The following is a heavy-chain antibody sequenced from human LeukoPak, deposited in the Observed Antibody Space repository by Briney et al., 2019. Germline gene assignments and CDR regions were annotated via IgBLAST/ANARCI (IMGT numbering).Heavy chain of an antibody. CDR3: ARPRPASSSGMIDY. CDR2: ISSSSTFI. D-gene: IGHD1-26*01. J-gene: IGHJ4*02. V-gene: IGHV3-21*06. Sequence: PGGSLRLSCAASGFTFSSYSMNWVRQAPGKGLEWVSSISSSSTFIYYADSVKGRFTISRDNAKNSLYLQMNSLRDEDTAVYYCARPRPASSSGMIDYWGQGTLVTVSS. CDR1: GFTFSSYS.